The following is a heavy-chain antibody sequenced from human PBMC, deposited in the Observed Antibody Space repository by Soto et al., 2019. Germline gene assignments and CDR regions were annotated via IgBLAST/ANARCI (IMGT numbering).Heavy chain of an antibody. Sequence: EVQLLESGGGLVQPGGSLRLSCAASGFTFSSYALNWVRQAPGKGLEWVSVISGSGDNTYYADSVKGRFTISRDNSKNTLYLPMNSLRAEDTAVYYCAKDLGTDDFWSAYYTSYYMDVWGKGTTVTVSS. V-gene: IGHV3-23*01. J-gene: IGHJ6*03. CDR2: ISGSGDNT. CDR1: GFTFSSYA. D-gene: IGHD3-3*01. CDR3: AKDLGTDDFWSAYYTSYYMDV.